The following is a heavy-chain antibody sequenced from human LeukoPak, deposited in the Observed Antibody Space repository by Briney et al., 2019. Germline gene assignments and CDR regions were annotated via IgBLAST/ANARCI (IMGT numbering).Heavy chain of an antibody. CDR3: ARTLTGYYSSRGDNWFDP. J-gene: IGHJ5*02. V-gene: IGHV3-48*03. CDR1: GLTFSSFE. CDR2: ISSSGSTI. D-gene: IGHD3-9*01. Sequence: GGSLRLSCAASGLTFSSFEMNWVRQAPGKGLEWVSYISSSGSTIYYADSVKGRFTISRDNAKNSLYLQMNSLRAEDTAVYYCARTLTGYYSSRGDNWFDPWGQGTLVTVSS.